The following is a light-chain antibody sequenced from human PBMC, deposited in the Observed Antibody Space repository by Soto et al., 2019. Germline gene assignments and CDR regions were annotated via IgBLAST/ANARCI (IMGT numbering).Light chain of an antibody. J-gene: IGLJ2*01. V-gene: IGLV1-40*01. CDR2: SNS. CDR3: QSYDSSLSGVV. Sequence: QPVLTQPPSVSGAPGQRVTISCTGSSSNIGAGYDVHWYQQLPGTAPKLLIYSNSNRPSGVPDRFSGSKSGTSASLAITGLQAEDEVDYYCQSYDSSLSGVVFGGGTMLTVL. CDR1: SSNIGAGYD.